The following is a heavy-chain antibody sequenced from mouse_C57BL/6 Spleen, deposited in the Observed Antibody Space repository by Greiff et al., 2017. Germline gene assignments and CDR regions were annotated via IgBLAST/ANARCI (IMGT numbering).Heavy chain of an antibody. CDR2: IYPGSGST. V-gene: IGHV1-55*01. CDR3: ARSDYDGAWFAY. CDR1: GYTFTSYW. J-gene: IGHJ3*01. Sequence: QVQLQQPGAELVKPGASMKMSCKASGYTFTSYWITWVKQRPGQGLEWIGDIYPGSGSTNYNEKFKSKATLTVDTSSSTAYMQLSSLTSEDSAVYYCARSDYDGAWFAYWGQGTLVTVSA. D-gene: IGHD2-4*01.